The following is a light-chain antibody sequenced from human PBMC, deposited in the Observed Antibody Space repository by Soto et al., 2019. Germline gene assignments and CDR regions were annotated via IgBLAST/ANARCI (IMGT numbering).Light chain of an antibody. CDR1: NIGGKS. V-gene: IGLV3-21*02. CDR2: DDS. J-gene: IGLJ2*01. CDR3: QAWDTSTDPVV. Sequence: SYELTQPPSVSVAPGQTARLTCGGNNIGGKSVHWYQHKPGQAPVLVVYDDSDRPSGIPERFSGSNSGNTATLTIREVEAGDEAHYYCQAWDTSTDPVVFGGGTKLTVL.